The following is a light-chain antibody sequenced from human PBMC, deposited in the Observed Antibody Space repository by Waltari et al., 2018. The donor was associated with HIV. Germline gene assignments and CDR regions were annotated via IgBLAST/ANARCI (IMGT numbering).Light chain of an antibody. CDR2: DVS. V-gene: IGLV2-14*03. CDR3: SSYTSSSTLFNWV. J-gene: IGLJ3*02. CDR1: SSDVGGYNY. Sequence: QSALTQPASVSGSPGQSITISCTGTSSDVGGYNYVSWYHQHPGKAPQLMIYDVSNRPSGVSNRCSVSKSGNTSSLTISGLQAEDEADYYCSSYTSSSTLFNWVFGGGTKLTVV.